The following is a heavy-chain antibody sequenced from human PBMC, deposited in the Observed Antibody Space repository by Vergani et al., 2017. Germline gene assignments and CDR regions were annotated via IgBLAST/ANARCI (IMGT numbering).Heavy chain of an antibody. D-gene: IGHD1-26*01. V-gene: IGHV3-74*01. CDR2: INSDGSST. Sequence: EVQLVESGGGLVQPGGSLRLSCAASGFTFSSYWMHWVRQAPGKGLVWVSRINSDGSSTSYADSVKGRFTISRDTAKNTLYLQMNSLRAEDTAVYYCAREGAAGATIDYWGQGTLVTVSS. CDR1: GFTFSSYW. J-gene: IGHJ4*02. CDR3: AREGAAGATIDY.